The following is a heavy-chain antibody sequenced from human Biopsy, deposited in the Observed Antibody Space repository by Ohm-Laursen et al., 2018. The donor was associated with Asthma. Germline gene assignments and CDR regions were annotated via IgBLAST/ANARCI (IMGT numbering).Heavy chain of an antibody. CDR3: ARESGQDSGGTGAFDR. Sequence: SLRLSCSASGFVFSQSGMHWVRQAPGKGLEWVSLISSDGHNKYYKDSVKGRFTISRDNSKLRLYLEINSLRVEDSAVYYCARESGQDSGGTGAFDRWGQGIMVAVSS. J-gene: IGHJ3*02. CDR2: ISSDGHNK. D-gene: IGHD4-23*01. CDR1: GFVFSQSG. V-gene: IGHV3-30*03.